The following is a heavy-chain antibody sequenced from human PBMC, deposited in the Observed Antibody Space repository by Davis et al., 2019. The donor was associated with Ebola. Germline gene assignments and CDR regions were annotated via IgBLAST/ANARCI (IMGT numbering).Heavy chain of an antibody. Sequence: PGGSLRLSCAASGFTFSNAWMNWVRQAPGKGLEWVGRIKSKTDGGTTDYAAPVKGRFTISRDDSKNTLYLQMNSLKTEDTAVYYCTTDQRGRVEWELPYGMDVWGQGTTVTVSS. CDR3: TTDQRGRVEWELPYGMDV. V-gene: IGHV3-15*07. D-gene: IGHD1-26*01. J-gene: IGHJ6*02. CDR2: IKSKTDGGTT. CDR1: GFTFSNAW.